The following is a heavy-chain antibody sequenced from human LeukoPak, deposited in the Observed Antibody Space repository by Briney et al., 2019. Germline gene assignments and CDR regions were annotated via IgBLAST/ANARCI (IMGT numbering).Heavy chain of an antibody. J-gene: IGHJ5*02. Sequence: SETLSLTCTVSGGSISSYYWSWIRQPPGKGLEWIGYIYYSGSTNYNPSLKSRVTISVDTSKNQFSLKLSSVTAADTAVYYCARVKRLRGYWFDPWGQGTLVTVSS. D-gene: IGHD1-1*01. CDR1: GGSISSYY. V-gene: IGHV4-59*01. CDR2: IYYSGST. CDR3: ARVKRLRGYWFDP.